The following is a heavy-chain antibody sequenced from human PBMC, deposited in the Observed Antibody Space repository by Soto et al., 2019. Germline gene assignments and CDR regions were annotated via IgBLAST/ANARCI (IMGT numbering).Heavy chain of an antibody. Sequence: SVKVSCKASGGTFSSYAISWVRQAPGQGLEWMGGIIPIFGTANCAQKFQGRVTITADESTSTAYMELSSLRSEDTAVYYCARLPLTTVTAYYYYGMDVWGQGTTVTRLL. CDR3: ARLPLTTVTAYYYYGMDV. J-gene: IGHJ6*02. D-gene: IGHD4-17*01. V-gene: IGHV1-69*13. CDR1: GGTFSSYA. CDR2: IIPIFGTA.